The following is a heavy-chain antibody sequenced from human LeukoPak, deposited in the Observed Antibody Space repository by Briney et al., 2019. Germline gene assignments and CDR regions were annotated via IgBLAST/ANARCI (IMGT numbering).Heavy chain of an antibody. D-gene: IGHD5-12*01. J-gene: IGHJ4*02. CDR2: IYSGGST. Sequence: QPGRSLRLSCAASGFTFSSYAMHWVRQAPGKGLEWVSVIYSGGSTYYADSVKGRFTISRDNSKNTLYLQMNSLRAEDTAVYYCARVGYSECLDYWGQGTLVTVSS. CDR3: ARVGYSECLDY. CDR1: GFTFSSYA. V-gene: IGHV3-66*01.